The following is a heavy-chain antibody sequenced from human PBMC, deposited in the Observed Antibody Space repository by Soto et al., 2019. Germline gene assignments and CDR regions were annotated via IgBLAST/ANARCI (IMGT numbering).Heavy chain of an antibody. V-gene: IGHV4-59*01. CDR3: AIGYGDYLDY. D-gene: IGHD4-17*01. CDR2: IYYSGST. Sequence: QVQLQESGRGLVKPSETLSLTCTVSGGSISSYYWSWIRQHPGKGLEWIGYIYYSGSTNYNPSLKSRVTLSVDPSKNQFSLKLSSVTAADTAVYYCAIGYGDYLDYWGQGNLVTVSS. CDR1: GGSISSYY. J-gene: IGHJ4*02.